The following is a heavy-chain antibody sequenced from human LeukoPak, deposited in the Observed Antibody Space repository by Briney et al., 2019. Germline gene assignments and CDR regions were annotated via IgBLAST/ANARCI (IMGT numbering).Heavy chain of an antibody. Sequence: GGSLRLSCAASGFTFSSYSMNWVRQAPGKGLEWVSSISSSSSDIYYADSVKGRFTISRDNAKNSLYLQMNSLRAEDTAVYYCVKGPLITAGCYSCWGQGTLVTVSS. V-gene: IGHV3-21*06. CDR2: ISSSSSDI. D-gene: IGHD6-19*01. CDR3: VKGPLITAGCYSC. J-gene: IGHJ4*02. CDR1: GFTFSSYS.